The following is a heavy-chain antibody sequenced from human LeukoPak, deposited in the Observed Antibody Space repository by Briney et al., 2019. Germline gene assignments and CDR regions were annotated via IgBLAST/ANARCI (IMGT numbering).Heavy chain of an antibody. CDR2: ITNSSTYT. CDR3: AKDRGGRLDY. CDR1: GFSFSSYN. V-gene: IGHV3-21*01. D-gene: IGHD3-10*01. Sequence: PGGSLRLSCAASGFSFSSYNMNWVRQTPGKGLEWVSSITNSSTYTFYADSVKGRFTISRDNSKNTLYLQMNSLRAEDTAVYYCAKDRGGRLDYWGQGTLVTVSS. J-gene: IGHJ4*02.